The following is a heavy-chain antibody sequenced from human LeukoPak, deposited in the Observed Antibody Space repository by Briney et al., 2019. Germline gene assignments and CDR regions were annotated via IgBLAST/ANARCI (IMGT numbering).Heavy chain of an antibody. D-gene: IGHD3-10*01. J-gene: IGHJ4*02. Sequence: GGSLRLSCAASGFTFSSHWMHWVRQTPGKGLVWVSRINTDESKINHADSVKGRFTISRDNAKNMLYLQMNSLRAEDTAVYYCARPPVVRGVIPIDYWGQGTLVTVSS. V-gene: IGHV3-74*01. CDR1: GFTFSSHW. CDR2: INTDESKI. CDR3: ARPPVVRGVIPIDY.